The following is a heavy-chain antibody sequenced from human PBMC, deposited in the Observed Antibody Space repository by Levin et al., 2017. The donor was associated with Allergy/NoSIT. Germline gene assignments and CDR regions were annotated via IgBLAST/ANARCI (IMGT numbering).Heavy chain of an antibody. CDR1: GYTFTSYD. J-gene: IGHJ6*02. CDR3: VRGGSSANMYGMDF. V-gene: IGHV1-8*01. CDR2: MNANT. Sequence: GASVKVSCKASGYTFTSYDINWVRQATGQGPEWMGWMNANTGYAHQFQGRVTMTRNTSISTAYMELSRLTSEDTAVYYCVRGGSSANMYGMDFWGQGTTVTVSS. D-gene: IGHD2-2*01.